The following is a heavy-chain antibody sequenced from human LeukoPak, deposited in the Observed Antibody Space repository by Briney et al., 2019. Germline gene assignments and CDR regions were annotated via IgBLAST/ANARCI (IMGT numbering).Heavy chain of an antibody. Sequence: GVSLRLSCAASGFTFSSYAINWVRQAPGKGLEWVSGVSSGGGTTSYADSVKGRFTISRDSSKSTVYLQMNSLRAEDTAVYYCARHPVEETDQWGQGTLVTVSS. D-gene: IGHD1-14*01. J-gene: IGHJ4*02. CDR1: GFTFSSYA. V-gene: IGHV3-23*01. CDR2: VSSGGGTT. CDR3: ARHPVEETDQ.